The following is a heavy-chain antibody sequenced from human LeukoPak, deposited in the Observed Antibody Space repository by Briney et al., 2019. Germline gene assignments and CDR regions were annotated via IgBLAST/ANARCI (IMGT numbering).Heavy chain of an antibody. D-gene: IGHD3-10*01. CDR3: GTYYYGSGSYGPVDY. CDR2: ISAYNGNT. CDR1: GCTFTSYG. Sequence: ASVKVSCKASGCTFTSYGIIWVRQAPGQGLEWMGWISAYNGNTNYAQKLQGRVTMTTDTSTSTAYMELRSLRSDDTAVYYCGTYYYGSGSYGPVDYWGQGTLVTVSS. V-gene: IGHV1-18*01. J-gene: IGHJ4*02.